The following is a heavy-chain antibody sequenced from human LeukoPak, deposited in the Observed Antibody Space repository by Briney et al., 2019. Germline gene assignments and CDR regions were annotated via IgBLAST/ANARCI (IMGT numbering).Heavy chain of an antibody. CDR3: ARVGRYSYGYPYYFDY. D-gene: IGHD5-18*01. CDR1: GFTVSSNY. Sequence: PGGSLRLSCAASGFTVSSNYMSWVRQAPGKGLEWVSVIYSGGSTYYADSVKGRFTIPRDNSKNTLYLQMNSLRAEDTAVYYCARVGRYSYGYPYYFDYWGQGTLVTVSS. CDR2: IYSGGST. V-gene: IGHV3-53*01. J-gene: IGHJ4*02.